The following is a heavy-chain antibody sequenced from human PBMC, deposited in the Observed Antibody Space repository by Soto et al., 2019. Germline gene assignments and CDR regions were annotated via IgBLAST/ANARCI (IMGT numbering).Heavy chain of an antibody. J-gene: IGHJ4*02. CDR1: GFTFSSYS. V-gene: IGHV3-48*01. Sequence: EVQLVESGGGLVQPGGSLRLSCAASGFTFSSYSMNWVRQAPGKGLEWVSYISSSSSTIYYAYSVKGRFTISRDNSKNSLYLQMNSLRAEDSAVYYCVPRPPNDYCYYVFYWGQGTLVTVSS. CDR2: ISSSSSTI. D-gene: IGHD4-17*01. CDR3: VPRPPNDYCYYVFY.